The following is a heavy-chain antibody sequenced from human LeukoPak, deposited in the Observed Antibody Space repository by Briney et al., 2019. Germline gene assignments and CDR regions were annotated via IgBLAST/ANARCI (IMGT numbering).Heavy chain of an antibody. CDR2: ISAGGGST. V-gene: IGHV3-23*01. CDR1: GSTLSSYI. CDR3: AKRGNGPFFDY. D-gene: IGHD1-1*01. Sequence: GGSLRLSCAASGSTLSSYIMSWVRQAPGKGLEWVAAISAGGGSTYYVDSVKGRFTISRDNSKNTLYLQMNSLRAEDTAVYFCAKRGNGPFFDYWGQGTLVTVSS. J-gene: IGHJ4*02.